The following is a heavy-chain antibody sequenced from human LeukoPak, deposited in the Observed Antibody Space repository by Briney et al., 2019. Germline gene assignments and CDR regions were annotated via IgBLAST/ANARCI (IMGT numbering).Heavy chain of an antibody. CDR2: INHSGST. CDR1: GGSFSGYY. V-gene: IGHV4-34*01. Sequence: SETLSLTCAVYGGSFSGYYWSWIRQPPGKGLEWIGEINHSGSTNYNPSLKSRVTISVDTSKNQFSLKLSSVTAADTAVYYCARGEQLLDYWGQGTLVTVSS. CDR3: ARGEQLLDY. D-gene: IGHD6-13*01. J-gene: IGHJ4*02.